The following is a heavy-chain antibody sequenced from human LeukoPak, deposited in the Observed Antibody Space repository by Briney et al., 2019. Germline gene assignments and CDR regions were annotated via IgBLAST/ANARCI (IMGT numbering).Heavy chain of an antibody. J-gene: IGHJ4*02. D-gene: IGHD2-21*02. V-gene: IGHV3-23*01. CDR1: GFTFSSYA. CDR2: ISGGGNST. Sequence: PGGSLRLSCAASGFTFSSYAMSWVRQAPGKGLEWVSGISGGGNSTYYADSVKGRFTISRDNSKDTLYLQMNSLRAEDTAIYYCAKIYMNGDRDYWGQGTLVTVSS. CDR3: AKIYMNGDRDY.